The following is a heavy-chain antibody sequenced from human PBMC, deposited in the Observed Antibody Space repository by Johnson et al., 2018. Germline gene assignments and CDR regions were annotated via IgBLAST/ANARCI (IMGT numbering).Heavy chain of an antibody. CDR3: ARGEGDIAMGTGDAFDI. CDR2: IIPIFGTA. CDR1: GGTFSSYA. J-gene: IGHJ3*02. D-gene: IGHD5-18*01. V-gene: IGHV1-69*01. Sequence: QLVESGAEVKQPGSSVKVSCKASGGTFSSYAINWVRQAPGQGLEWMGGIIPIFGTANYAQKFQGRVTITADETTSTACRELSSRRSEEKAGYCGARGEGDIAMGTGDAFDIWGQGTMVTVSS.